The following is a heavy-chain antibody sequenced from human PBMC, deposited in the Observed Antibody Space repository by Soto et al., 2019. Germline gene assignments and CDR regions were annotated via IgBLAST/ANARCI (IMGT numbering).Heavy chain of an antibody. CDR3: AKDLTTVATSGGY. CDR1: GFTCSSYG. Sequence: GGALRLSSAASGFTCSSYGMSWVRQSPGKGLEWVSAISGSGGSTYYADSVKGRFTISRDNSKNTLYLQMNSLRDEDTAVYYCAKDLTTVATSGGYWGQGTMVSACS. CDR2: ISGSGGST. J-gene: IGHJ4*02. D-gene: IGHD4-17*01. V-gene: IGHV3-23*01.